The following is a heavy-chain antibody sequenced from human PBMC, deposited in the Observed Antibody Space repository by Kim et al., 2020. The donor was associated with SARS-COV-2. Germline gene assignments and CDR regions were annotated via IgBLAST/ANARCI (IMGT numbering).Heavy chain of an antibody. D-gene: IGHD3-10*01. V-gene: IGHV7-4-1*02. CDR1: GYSLTTHS. CDR3: ARDRGLCVTSSFRSYHYHMDV. CDR2: INTNTGHP. Sequence: ASVKVSCKASGYSLTTHSMNWVRQAPGQGLEWLGWINTNTGHPTYVQGLTGRLVFSLDTSVNTAFLEINGLQTEDTAVYYCARDRGLCVTSSFRSYHYHMDVWGKGTTVTVSS. J-gene: IGHJ6*03.